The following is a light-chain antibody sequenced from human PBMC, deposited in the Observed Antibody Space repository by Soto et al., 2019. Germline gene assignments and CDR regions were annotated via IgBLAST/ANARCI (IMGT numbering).Light chain of an antibody. CDR1: QGISSY. Sequence: IPLTQSPSSLSASVGDRVTITCRASQGISSYLAWYQQKPGKAPKILIYAASTLQSGVPSRFSGSGYGTDFTLTISSLQPEDFATYYCQQLNSYPRITFGGGTKVEIK. CDR3: QQLNSYPRIT. CDR2: AAS. J-gene: IGKJ4*01. V-gene: IGKV1-9*01.